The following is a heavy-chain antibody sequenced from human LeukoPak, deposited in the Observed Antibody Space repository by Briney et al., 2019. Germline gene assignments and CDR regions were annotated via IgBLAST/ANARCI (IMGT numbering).Heavy chain of an antibody. V-gene: IGHV3-53*01. CDR3: ARDRTGYGDYVDY. CDR1: GFTVSSNY. J-gene: IGHJ4*02. Sequence: GGSLRLSCAASGFTVSSNYMSWVRQAPGKGLEWVSVIYSGGSTYYADSVKGRFTISRDNSKNTLYLQMNSLRAEDTAVYYCARDRTGYGDYVDYWGQGTLVTVSS. D-gene: IGHD4-17*01. CDR2: IYSGGST.